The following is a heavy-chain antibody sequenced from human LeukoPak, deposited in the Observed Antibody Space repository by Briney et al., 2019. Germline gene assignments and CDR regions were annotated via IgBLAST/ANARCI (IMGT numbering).Heavy chain of an antibody. CDR2: IIPILGIA. J-gene: IGHJ5*02. D-gene: IGHD6-13*01. V-gene: IGHV1-69*04. Sequence: ASVKVSCKASGGTFSSYAISWVRQAPGQGLEWRGRIIPILGIANYAQKFQGRVTITADKSTSTAYMELSRLRSEYTAVYYCASYAGSSGWFDPWGQGTLVTVSS. CDR1: GGTFSSYA. CDR3: ASYAGSSGWFDP.